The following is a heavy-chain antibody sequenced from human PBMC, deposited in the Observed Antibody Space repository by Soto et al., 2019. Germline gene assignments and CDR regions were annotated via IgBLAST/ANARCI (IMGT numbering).Heavy chain of an antibody. CDR3: ARRTRSRYYYYYGMDV. CDR2: IYYSGST. V-gene: IGHV4-39*01. Sequence: PSETLSLTCTVSGGSISSSSYYWGWTRQPPGKGLEWIGSIYYSGSTYYNPSLKSRVTISVDTSKNQFSLKLSSVTAADTAVYYCARRTRSRYYYYYGMDVWGQGTTVTVSS. J-gene: IGHJ6*02. CDR1: GGSISSSSYY. D-gene: IGHD3-3*01.